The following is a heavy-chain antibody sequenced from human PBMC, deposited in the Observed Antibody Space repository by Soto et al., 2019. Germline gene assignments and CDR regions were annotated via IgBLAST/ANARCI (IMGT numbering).Heavy chain of an antibody. V-gene: IGHV4-34*01. CDR1: GGSFSGYY. CDR2: INHSGST. Sequence: SETLSLTCAVYGGSFSGYYWSWIRQPPGKGLGWIGEINHSGSTNYDPSLKSRVTISVDTSKNQFSLKLSSVTAADTAVYFCARLEGLATISYYFDFWGPGALVTVSS. J-gene: IGHJ4*02. CDR3: ARLEGLATISYYFDF. D-gene: IGHD3-9*01.